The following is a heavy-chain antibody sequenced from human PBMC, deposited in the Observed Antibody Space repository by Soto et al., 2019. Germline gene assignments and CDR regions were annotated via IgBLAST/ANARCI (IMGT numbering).Heavy chain of an antibody. CDR2: INAGNGNT. CDR3: ARSGFYSSSSISWIDP. Sequence: ASVKVSCKASGYTFTSYAMHWVRQAPGQRLEWMGWINAGNGNTNYSQKFQGRVTITRDTSASTAYMELRSLRSEDTAVYYCARSGFYSSSSISWIDPPGQGTLVTVSS. CDR1: GYTFTSYA. J-gene: IGHJ5*02. D-gene: IGHD6-6*01. V-gene: IGHV1-3*01.